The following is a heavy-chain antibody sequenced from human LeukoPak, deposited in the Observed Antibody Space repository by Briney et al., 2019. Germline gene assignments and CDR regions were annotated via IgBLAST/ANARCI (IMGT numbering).Heavy chain of an antibody. D-gene: IGHD3-22*01. CDR1: GFTFSSYA. CDR2: ISGSGGST. Sequence: GGSLRLSCAASGFTFSSYAMSWVRQAPGKGLEWVSAISGSGGSTYYADSVKGRFTISRDNSKNTLYLQMNSLRAEDTAVYYCAKDPYYYDSSGQGNYFDYWGQGTLVTVSS. CDR3: AKDPYYYDSSGQGNYFDY. V-gene: IGHV3-23*01. J-gene: IGHJ4*02.